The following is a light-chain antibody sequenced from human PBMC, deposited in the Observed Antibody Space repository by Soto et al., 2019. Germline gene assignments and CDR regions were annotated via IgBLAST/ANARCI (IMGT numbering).Light chain of an antibody. CDR3: QQYGGSPLT. CDR1: QSVTSNY. J-gene: IGKJ1*01. Sequence: ETVLTQSPGTLSLSPWERATLSCRASQSVTSNYVAWYQQKPGQAPRLLIFGASSRATGIPDRFSGSGSGTDFTLTVTRLEPEDFAVYYCQQYGGSPLTFGQGTKVDIK. V-gene: IGKV3-20*01. CDR2: GAS.